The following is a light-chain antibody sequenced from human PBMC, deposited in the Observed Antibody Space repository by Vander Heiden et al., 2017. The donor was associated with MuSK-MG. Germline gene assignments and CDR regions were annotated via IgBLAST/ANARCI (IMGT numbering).Light chain of an antibody. V-gene: IGKV1-39*01. CDR2: AAT. CDR3: QQSDSTPHT. CDR1: QSISSN. Sequence: DIQMTQSPSSLSASVGDRVTITCRASQSISSNLNWYQQKPGKAPKLLIYAATSLQSGVPSRFSGSGSGTDYTLTISSLQPEDFATYYCQQSDSTPHTFGQGTRLEIK. J-gene: IGKJ5*01.